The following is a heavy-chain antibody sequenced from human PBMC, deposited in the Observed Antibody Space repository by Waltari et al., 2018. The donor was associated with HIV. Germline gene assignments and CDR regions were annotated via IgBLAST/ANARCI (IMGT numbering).Heavy chain of an antibody. CDR2: IGSLQNFI. CDR1: GFRFSEYN. D-gene: IGHD6-19*01. Sequence: EVRLLESGGGLVRPGGSLRLPRAASGFRFSEYNMNWVRRGPGKGLGWVASIGSLQNFIHYADSVKGRFTVSRDNAKNSLYLQMNSLTAEDTAVYYCARGPSSGWSWFDPWGQGTLVTVSS. J-gene: IGHJ5*02. CDR3: ARGPSSGWSWFDP. V-gene: IGHV3-21*01.